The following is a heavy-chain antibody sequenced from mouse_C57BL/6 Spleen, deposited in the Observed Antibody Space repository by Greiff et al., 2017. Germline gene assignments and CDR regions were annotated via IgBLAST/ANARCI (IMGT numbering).Heavy chain of an antibody. D-gene: IGHD2-1*01. CDR1: GFSLSTFGMG. CDR3: ARMVYGNSYWYFDV. Sequence: ESGPGILQPSQTLSLTCSFSGFSLSTFGMGVGWIRQPSGKGLEWLAHIWWDDDKYYNPALKSRLTISKDTSKNQVFLKIANVDTADTATYYCARMVYGNSYWYFDVWGTGTTVTVSS. CDR2: IWWDDDK. J-gene: IGHJ1*03. V-gene: IGHV8-8*01.